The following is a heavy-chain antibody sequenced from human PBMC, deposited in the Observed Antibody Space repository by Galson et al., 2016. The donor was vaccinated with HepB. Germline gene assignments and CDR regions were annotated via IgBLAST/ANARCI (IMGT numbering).Heavy chain of an antibody. CDR2: ISSEGSRT. CDR3: ARDNYGYGNYLDS. J-gene: IGHJ4*02. V-gene: IGHV3-30-3*01. D-gene: IGHD3-16*01. CDR1: GFTFSSHT. Sequence: SLRLSCAASGFTFSSHTMHWVRQAPGKGLEWVAVISSEGSRTDYADSVEGRFTISRDISKNTVFLQMNSLRVIDTAVYYCARDNYGYGNYLDSWGQGTLVTVSS.